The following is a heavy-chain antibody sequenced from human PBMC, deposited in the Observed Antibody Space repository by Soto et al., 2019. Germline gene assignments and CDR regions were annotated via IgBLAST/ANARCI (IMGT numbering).Heavy chain of an antibody. D-gene: IGHD3-22*01. CDR1: GGSVSGVNYY. CDR2: IYYSGST. V-gene: IGHV4-30-4*01. J-gene: IGHJ4*02. Sequence: QVQLQESGPGLVKPSQTLSLTCTVSGGSVSGVNYYWSWIRQPPGKGLEWIGYIYYSGSTYYNPSLKSRLTISIDTSKNQFSLKLSSVTAADTAVYYCARETFYYDSRGPRPIDYWGQGTLVTVSS. CDR3: ARETFYYDSRGPRPIDY.